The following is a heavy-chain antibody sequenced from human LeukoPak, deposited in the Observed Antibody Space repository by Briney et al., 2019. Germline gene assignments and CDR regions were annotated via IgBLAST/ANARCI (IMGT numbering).Heavy chain of an antibody. CDR2: IYYSGST. CDR3: ARDPLFGSYGMDV. V-gene: IGHV4-59*01. D-gene: IGHD3-3*01. CDR1: GGSISSYY. J-gene: IGHJ6*01. Sequence: PSETLSLTCTVSGGSISSYYWSWIRQPPGKGLEWIGYIYYSGSTNYNPSLKRRVTISVDTSKNQFSLKLSSVTAADTAVYYCARDPLFGSYGMDVWGQGTTVPVSS.